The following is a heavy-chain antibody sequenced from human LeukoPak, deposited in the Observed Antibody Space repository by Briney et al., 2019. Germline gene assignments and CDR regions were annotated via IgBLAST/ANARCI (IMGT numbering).Heavy chain of an antibody. CDR1: GFTFTKFW. CDR3: AKDRLLNCRGDCYIFDY. Sequence: PGESLRLSCEASGFTFTKFWMSWVRQAPGKGLEWVANIQEDGKKENYVDSVRGRFTISRDNAKNSIYLQMNSLRVEDTAVYYCAKDRLLNCRGDCYIFDYWGQGTLVTVSS. D-gene: IGHD2-21*01. J-gene: IGHJ4*02. CDR2: IQEDGKKE. V-gene: IGHV3-7*04.